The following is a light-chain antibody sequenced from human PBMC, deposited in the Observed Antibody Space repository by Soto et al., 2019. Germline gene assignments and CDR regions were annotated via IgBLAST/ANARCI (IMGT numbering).Light chain of an antibody. CDR1: QSVSNL. Sequence: PGARATLSCRASQSVSNLLAWYQQKPGQAPRLLIYDASNRATGIPARFSGSGSGTDFTLTISSLEPEDFAFYFCQQRSNWLTFGGGTTVEIK. CDR2: DAS. CDR3: QQRSNWLT. V-gene: IGKV3-11*01. J-gene: IGKJ4*01.